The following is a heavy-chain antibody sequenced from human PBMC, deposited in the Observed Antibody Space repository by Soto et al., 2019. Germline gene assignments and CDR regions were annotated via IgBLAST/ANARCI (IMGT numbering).Heavy chain of an antibody. CDR2: ISYDGSNK. D-gene: IGHD6-25*01. CDR1: GFTFSSYA. J-gene: IGHJ6*02. V-gene: IGHV3-30-3*01. CDR3: ARGDSSDNYYYYGMDV. Sequence: GSLRLSCAASGFTFSSYAMHWVRQAPGKGLEWVAVISYDGSNKYYADSVKGRFTISRDNSKNTLYLQMNSLRAEDTAVYYCARGDSSDNYYYYGMDVWGQGTTVTVSS.